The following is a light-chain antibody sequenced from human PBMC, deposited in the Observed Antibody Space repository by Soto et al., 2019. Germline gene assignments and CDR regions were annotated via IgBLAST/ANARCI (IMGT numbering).Light chain of an antibody. CDR1: DSVTTY. Sequence: EIVLTQSPATLSLSPGERATLSCRATDSVTTYLAWYQQKPGQAPRLFIYDASNRATGIPARFSGSGSGTDFTLTISSLEPEDFAVYYCQQRYNWPLTFGGGTKVDIK. J-gene: IGKJ4*01. CDR3: QQRYNWPLT. CDR2: DAS. V-gene: IGKV3-11*01.